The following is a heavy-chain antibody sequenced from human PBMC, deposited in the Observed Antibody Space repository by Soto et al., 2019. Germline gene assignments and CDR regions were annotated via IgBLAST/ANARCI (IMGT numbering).Heavy chain of an antibody. Sequence: QLQLRESGPGLVKPSETLSLTCTVSGGSISGGVGGLYYWSWIRQPPGKGLEWIGYIYDSGSTYYNPSLTSRVTISVAPSKNQFSLRLSSVTAADTAVYYCAREVIPLTTDWYFDLWGRGTLVTVSS. D-gene: IGHD4-17*01. V-gene: IGHV4-30-4*01. CDR2: IYDSGST. J-gene: IGHJ2*01. CDR3: AREVIPLTTDWYFDL. CDR1: GGSISGGVGGLYY.